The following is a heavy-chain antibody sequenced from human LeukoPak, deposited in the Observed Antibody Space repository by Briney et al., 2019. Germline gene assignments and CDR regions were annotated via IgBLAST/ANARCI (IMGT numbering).Heavy chain of an antibody. Sequence: GGSLRLSCAASGFTFSSYTTNWVRQAPGKGLEWVSAISGSGGSTYYADSVKGRFTISRDNAKNSLYLQMNSLRAEDTAVYYCARADYSSTWSHDYYYMDVWGKGTTVTVSS. CDR2: ISGSGGST. V-gene: IGHV3-21*01. CDR1: GFTFSSYT. CDR3: ARADYSSTWSHDYYYMDV. J-gene: IGHJ6*03. D-gene: IGHD6-13*01.